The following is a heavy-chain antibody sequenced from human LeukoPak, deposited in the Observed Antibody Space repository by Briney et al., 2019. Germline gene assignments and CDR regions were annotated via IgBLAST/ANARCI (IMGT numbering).Heavy chain of an antibody. CDR2: IRYDGSNK. Sequence: GGSLRLSCAASGFTFSSYGMHWVRQAPGKGLEWVAFIRYDGSNKYYADSVEGRFTISRDNSNNTLYLQMNSLRAEDTAVYYCAKGHYDFWSGYSKPGNWFDPWGQGTLVTVSS. D-gene: IGHD3-3*01. CDR1: GFTFSSYG. CDR3: AKGHYDFWSGYSKPGNWFDP. V-gene: IGHV3-30*02. J-gene: IGHJ5*02.